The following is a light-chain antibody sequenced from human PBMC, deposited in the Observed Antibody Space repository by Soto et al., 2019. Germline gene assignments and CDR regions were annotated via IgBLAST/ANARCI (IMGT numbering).Light chain of an antibody. V-gene: IGLV1-44*01. CDR3: AAWDDSLNGPI. J-gene: IGLJ2*01. Sequence: QSVPTQPPSASGTPGQRVSISCSGSGSNIGSNTVNWYQQLPGTAPKLLIYNNNQRPSGVPDRFSGSKSGTSASLAISGLQSEDEADYYCAAWDDSLNGPIFGGGTKLTVL. CDR1: GSNIGSNT. CDR2: NNN.